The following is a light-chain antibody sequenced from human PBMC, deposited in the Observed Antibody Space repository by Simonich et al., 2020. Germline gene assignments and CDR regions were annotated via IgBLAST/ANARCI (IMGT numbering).Light chain of an antibody. Sequence: AIRMTQSPSSLSASTGDRVTITCRASQGISSYLAWYQQKPGKAPKLLIYAASSLQSGVPSRFSGSGSGTDFTLTISSLQPEDFATYYCLQDYNYPRKFGQGTKVEIK. CDR1: QGISSY. CDR3: LQDYNYPRK. J-gene: IGKJ1*01. CDR2: AAS. V-gene: IGKV1-6*01.